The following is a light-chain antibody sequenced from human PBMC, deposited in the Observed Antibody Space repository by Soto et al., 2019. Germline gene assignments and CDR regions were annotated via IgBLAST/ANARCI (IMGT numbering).Light chain of an antibody. V-gene: IGKV4-1*01. CDR1: QSILDRSKNKYY. Sequence: DIVMTQSPDSLAVSLGERATFNCKSSQSILDRSKNKYYLAWYQQKSGQPPKLLIYWASLRESGVPDRFTGIGSGTDCTIAIRSLQAEDVAVYYCKQYFTSPWTFGQGTKVEI. J-gene: IGKJ1*01. CDR2: WAS. CDR3: KQYFTSPWT.